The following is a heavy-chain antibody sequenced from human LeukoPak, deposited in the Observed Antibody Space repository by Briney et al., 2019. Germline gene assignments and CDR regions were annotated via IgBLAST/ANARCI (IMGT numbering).Heavy chain of an antibody. Sequence: SVKVSCKASGYTFTGYYMHWVRQAPGQGLEWMGRIIPILGIANYAQKFQGRVTITADKSTSTAYMELSSLRSEDTAVYYCARDCSSWYYYYYGMDVWGQGTTVTVSS. CDR2: IIPILGIA. V-gene: IGHV1-69*04. CDR1: GYTFTGYY. D-gene: IGHD6-13*01. CDR3: ARDCSSWYYYYYGMDV. J-gene: IGHJ6*02.